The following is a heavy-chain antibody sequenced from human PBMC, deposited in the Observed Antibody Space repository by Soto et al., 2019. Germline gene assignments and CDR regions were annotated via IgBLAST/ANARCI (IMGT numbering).Heavy chain of an antibody. CDR3: ARDRDSSGWYEKTQSGY. CDR1: GFTFSSYS. D-gene: IGHD6-19*01. J-gene: IGHJ4*02. V-gene: IGHV3-48*01. Sequence: GGSLRLSCAASGFTFSSYSMNWVRQAPGKGLEWVSYISSSSSTIYYADSVKGRFTISRDNAKNSLYLQMNSLGAEDTAVYYCARDRDSSGWYEKTQSGYWGQGTLVTVSS. CDR2: ISSSSSTI.